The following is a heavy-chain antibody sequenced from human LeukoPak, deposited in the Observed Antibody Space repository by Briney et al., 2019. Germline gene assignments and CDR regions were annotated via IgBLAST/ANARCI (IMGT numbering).Heavy chain of an antibody. D-gene: IGHD6-19*01. CDR2: INAGNGNT. J-gene: IGHJ4*02. CDR1: GYRFTTDMYT. CDR3: ARDSDSSGWSWVY. V-gene: IGHV1-3*01. Sequence: ASVKVSCKASGYRFTTDMYTIHWLRQAPGHRLEWMGWINAGNGNTKYSQKFQGRVTITGDTSARTVYMEVRSLVSEDTAVYYCARDSDSSGWSWVYWGQGTLVTVSS.